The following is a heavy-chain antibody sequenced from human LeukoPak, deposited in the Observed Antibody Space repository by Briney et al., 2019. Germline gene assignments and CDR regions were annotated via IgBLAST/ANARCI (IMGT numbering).Heavy chain of an antibody. V-gene: IGHV4-39*07. CDR1: GGSISSSSYY. Sequence: SETLSLTCTVSGGSISSSSYYWGWIRQPPGKGLEWIGSIYYSGSTYYNPSLKSRVTISVDTSKNQFSLKLSSVTAADTAVYYCARGPPEGPDNWFDPWGQGTLDTVSS. CDR3: ARGPPEGPDNWFDP. CDR2: IYYSGST. J-gene: IGHJ5*02.